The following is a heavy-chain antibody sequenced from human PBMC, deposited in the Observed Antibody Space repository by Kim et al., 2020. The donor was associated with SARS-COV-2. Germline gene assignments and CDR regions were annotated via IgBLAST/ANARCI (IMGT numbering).Heavy chain of an antibody. CDR2: INAGNGNT. CDR3: ARDPRDTMVRGEAD. CDR1: GYTFTSYA. D-gene: IGHD3-10*01. Sequence: ASVKVSCKASGYTFTSYAMHWVRQAPGQRLEWMGWINAGNGNTKYSQKFQGRVTITRDTSASTAYMELSSLRSEDTAVYYCARDPRDTMVRGEADWGQGTLVTVSS. V-gene: IGHV1-3*01. J-gene: IGHJ4*02.